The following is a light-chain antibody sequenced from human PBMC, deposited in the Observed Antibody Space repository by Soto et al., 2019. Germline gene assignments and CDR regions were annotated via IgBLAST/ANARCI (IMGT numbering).Light chain of an antibody. CDR1: QDISSF. CDR3: QQLRAYPHT. V-gene: IGKV1-9*01. CDR2: AAS. Sequence: DIQLTQSPSFLSASVGDRVTITCRASQDISSFLAWYQQKAGKAPKLLIFAASTLQSGVPSRFSGSGSGTEFTLTISSLQPEDFATYYCQQLRAYPHTFGQGTKLEIK. J-gene: IGKJ2*01.